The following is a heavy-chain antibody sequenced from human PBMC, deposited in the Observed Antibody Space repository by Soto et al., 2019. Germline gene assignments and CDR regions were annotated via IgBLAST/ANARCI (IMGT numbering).Heavy chain of an antibody. Sequence: QVHLVQSGAEVKKPGSSVKVSCRASGGTFNTYGFNWVRQAPGQGLEWMGGIIPLFGTTTYAQNFQGRVTITADQSTSTASMEMSGLTSGDTAVYFCARRGELAGWMPFDSWGQGTLVTVSS. CDR1: GGTFNTYG. D-gene: IGHD6-19*01. V-gene: IGHV1-69*01. CDR2: IIPLFGTT. J-gene: IGHJ4*02. CDR3: ARRGELAGWMPFDS.